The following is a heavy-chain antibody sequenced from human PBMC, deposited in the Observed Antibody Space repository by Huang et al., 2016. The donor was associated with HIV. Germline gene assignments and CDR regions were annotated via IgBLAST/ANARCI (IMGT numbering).Heavy chain of an antibody. CDR3: AKESRWFSDFDQ. CDR1: GFIFSNFG. Sequence: QVQLVESGGGVVQPGTSLRLSCAAFGFIFSNFGMHWVRQARGKGLEWVAVISYDGRSDRYSDYVKGRFTISRDNDKNTLSLEMNRLRHDDTAVYYCAKESRWFSDFDQWGQGTLVTVSS. CDR2: ISYDGRSD. J-gene: IGHJ5*02. V-gene: IGHV3-30*18. D-gene: IGHD2-15*01.